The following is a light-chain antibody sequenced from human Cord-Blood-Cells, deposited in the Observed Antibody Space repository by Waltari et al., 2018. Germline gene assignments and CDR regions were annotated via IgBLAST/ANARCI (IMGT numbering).Light chain of an antibody. Sequence: QSALTQPASVSGSPGQSITISCTGTSSDVGSYNLVSWYQQHPGKAPKLKSYEGSKRPSGVSNLFSGAKSGNTASLTISGLQAEDEADYYCCSYAGSSTWVFGGGTKLTVL. CDR2: EGS. V-gene: IGLV2-23*01. CDR1: SSDVGSYNL. J-gene: IGLJ3*02. CDR3: CSYAGSSTWV.